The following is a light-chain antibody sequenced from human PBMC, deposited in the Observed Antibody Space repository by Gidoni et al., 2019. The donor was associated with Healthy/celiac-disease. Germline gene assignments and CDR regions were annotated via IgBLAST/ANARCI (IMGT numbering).Light chain of an antibody. V-gene: IGKV1-39*01. CDR1: QSISSY. Sequence: VTITCRASQSISSYLNWYQQKPGKAPKLLIYAASSLQSGVPSRFSGSGSGTDFTLTISSLQPEDFATYYCQQSYSTPVTFGPGTKVDIK. CDR3: QQSYSTPVT. J-gene: IGKJ3*01. CDR2: AAS.